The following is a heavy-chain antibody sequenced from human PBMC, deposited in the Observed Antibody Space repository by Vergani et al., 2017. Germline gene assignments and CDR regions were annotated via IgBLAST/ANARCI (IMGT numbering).Heavy chain of an antibody. CDR1: GFSIFISEMC. Sequence: QVTMWESGPALVKPTQTLTLTCTFSGFSIFISEMCVSWIRQPPGKALEWLALIDWNDNKYFNTSLKTRLTISKDASKNQVVLTMTNMDPVDTATYFCARIRRRCRSGYEIFDFWGQGILVTVAS. D-gene: IGHD5-12*01. CDR2: IDWNDNK. CDR3: ARIRRRCRSGYEIFDF. V-gene: IGHV2-70*01. J-gene: IGHJ4*02.